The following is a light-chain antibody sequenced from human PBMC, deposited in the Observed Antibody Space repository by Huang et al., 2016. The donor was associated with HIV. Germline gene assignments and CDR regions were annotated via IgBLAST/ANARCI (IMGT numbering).Light chain of an antibody. J-gene: IGKJ4*01. CDR1: QSVRSN. CDR3: QQYDNWPPLT. Sequence: EIAMTPSPATLSVSPGERATLSCRASQSVRSNLAWYQQKPGQAPRLLIFGASTRPTGIPARFSGSGYGTEFTLTISSLQSEDFAVYYCQQYDNWPPLTFGGGTKVEI. CDR2: GAS. V-gene: IGKV3-15*01.